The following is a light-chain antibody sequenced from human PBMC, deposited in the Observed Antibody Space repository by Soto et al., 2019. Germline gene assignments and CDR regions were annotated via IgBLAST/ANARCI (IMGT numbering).Light chain of an antibody. Sequence: DIQMTQSPSSLSASVGDRVTITCRARQSISRWLAWYQQKPGKAPKLLIYDASILESGVPSRFSGSGSGTDFTLTISSLQPDDFATYYCQQYNSYRTFGQGTKVDIK. CDR1: QSISRW. CDR2: DAS. V-gene: IGKV1-5*01. J-gene: IGKJ1*01. CDR3: QQYNSYRT.